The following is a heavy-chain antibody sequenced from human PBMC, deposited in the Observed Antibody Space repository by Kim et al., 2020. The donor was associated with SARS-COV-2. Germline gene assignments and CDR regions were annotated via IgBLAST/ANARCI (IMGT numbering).Heavy chain of an antibody. CDR3: ARVKRPNGYDAFDI. CDR1: GFTFSDYY. J-gene: IGHJ3*02. CDR2: ISSSGSTI. V-gene: IGHV3-11*04. Sequence: GGSLRLSCAASGFTFSDYYMSWIRQAPGKGLEWVSYISSSGSTIYYADSVKGRFTISRDNAKNSLYLQMNSLRAEDTAVYYCARVKRPNGYDAFDIWGQGTMVTVSS. D-gene: IGHD2-8*01.